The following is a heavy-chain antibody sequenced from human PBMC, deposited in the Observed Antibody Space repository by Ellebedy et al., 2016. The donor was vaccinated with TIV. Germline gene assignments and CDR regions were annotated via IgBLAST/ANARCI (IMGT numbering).Heavy chain of an antibody. Sequence: GESLKISCAASGFTFSTYNMNWVRQAPGKGLEWLSYISRSSTTILYADSVKGRFTISRDNAKSSLYLQMISLRDEDTALYYCARDGRVVPAAYLDYWGQGTLVTVSS. D-gene: IGHD2-2*01. CDR2: ISRSSTTI. CDR3: ARDGRVVPAAYLDY. CDR1: GFTFSTYN. J-gene: IGHJ4*02. V-gene: IGHV3-48*02.